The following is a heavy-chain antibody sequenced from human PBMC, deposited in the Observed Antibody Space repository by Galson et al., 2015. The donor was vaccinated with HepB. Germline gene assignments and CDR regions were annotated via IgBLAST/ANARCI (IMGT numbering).Heavy chain of an antibody. V-gene: IGHV3-23*01. CDR2: IAGSGDTT. Sequence: SLRLSCAASGLTFSSYAMSWVRQAPGKGLEWVSAIAGSGDTTYYADSVNGRFTISRDYSKNLVYPQMNTLRAEDSAVYYCAKTLQSQVTYNNWYFDLWGRGTLVTVSS. D-gene: IGHD4-11*01. CDR3: AKTLQSQVTYNNWYFDL. J-gene: IGHJ2*01. CDR1: GLTFSSYA.